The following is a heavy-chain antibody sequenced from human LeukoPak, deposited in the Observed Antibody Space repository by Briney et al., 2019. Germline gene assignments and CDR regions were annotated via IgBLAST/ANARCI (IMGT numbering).Heavy chain of an antibody. J-gene: IGHJ4*02. CDR2: VDRTESA. CDR3: ARGLKYYTTSGRLGY. D-gene: IGHD3-22*01. CDR1: GXFFSGYY. Sequence: PSETLSLTCDVYGXFFSGYYWNWIRQPPGKGLEWIGGVDRTESANYNPSLKSRVAISVDMSKNLFSLKLSSVTAADTGVYYCARGLKYYTTSGRLGYWGQGTLVTVSS. V-gene: IGHV4-34*01.